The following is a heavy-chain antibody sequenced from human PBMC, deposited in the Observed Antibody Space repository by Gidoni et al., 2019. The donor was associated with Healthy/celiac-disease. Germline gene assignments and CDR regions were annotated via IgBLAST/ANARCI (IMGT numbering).Heavy chain of an antibody. CDR3: ARDRSYYGSGSYNFDY. CDR1: GFPFSSYW. D-gene: IGHD3-10*01. CDR2: IKEDGSEK. Sequence: EVQLVASWGGLVQPGGSLRPSCAVSGFPFSSYWMSWVRQAPGKGLEWVANIKEDGSEKYYVDSVKGRFTISRDNAKNSLYLQMNSLRAEDTAVYYCARDRSYYGSGSYNFDYWGQGTLVTVSS. V-gene: IGHV3-7*04. J-gene: IGHJ4*02.